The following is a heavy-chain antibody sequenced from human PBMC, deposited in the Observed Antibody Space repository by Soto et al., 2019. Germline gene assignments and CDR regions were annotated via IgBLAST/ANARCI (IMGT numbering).Heavy chain of an antibody. D-gene: IGHD6-13*01. CDR2: MNPNTGNT. CDR1: VYTYSTYD. Sequence: ASVKVSCKESVYTYSTYDIDWLRLAPGQGLEWVGSMNPNTGNTEYAQKFQGRVTMTRDTSESTFYMELSSLRSEDTAIYYCARTMGGIAAAGNDYWGQGTLVTVSS. CDR3: ARTMGGIAAAGNDY. J-gene: IGHJ4*02. V-gene: IGHV1-8*01.